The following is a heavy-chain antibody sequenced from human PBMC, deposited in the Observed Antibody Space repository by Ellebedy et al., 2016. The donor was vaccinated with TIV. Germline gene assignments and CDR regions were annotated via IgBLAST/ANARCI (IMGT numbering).Heavy chain of an antibody. CDR2: IQPGYSDS. J-gene: IGHJ4*02. V-gene: IGHV5-51*01. D-gene: IGHD3-10*01. Sequence: GESLKISXKASGYNFSRYWIGWMRQMPGKGLEWMGIIQPGYSDSRYSPSFQGQVTISADKSITTAYLQWSSLKASDTAMYYCARHIGGGVIMVRGCFDYWGQGSLVTVAS. CDR3: ARHIGGGVIMVRGCFDY. CDR1: GYNFSRYW.